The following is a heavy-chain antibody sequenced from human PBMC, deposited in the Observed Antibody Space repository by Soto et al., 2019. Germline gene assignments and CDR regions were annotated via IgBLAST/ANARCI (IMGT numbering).Heavy chain of an antibody. J-gene: IGHJ2*01. D-gene: IGHD5-18*01. V-gene: IGHV4-4*07. Sequence: QVQLQESGPGLVKTSETLSLTCTVSGVSISPYYWTWIRQPAGKGLEWIGHLYSSGRATYNPSLKSRVTMSVFWDNFSLTLKSVTAADTAVYYCARHFDVNTALDYYYFDLWGRGTLVTVSS. CDR1: GVSISPYY. CDR2: LYSSGRA. CDR3: ARHFDVNTALDYYYFDL.